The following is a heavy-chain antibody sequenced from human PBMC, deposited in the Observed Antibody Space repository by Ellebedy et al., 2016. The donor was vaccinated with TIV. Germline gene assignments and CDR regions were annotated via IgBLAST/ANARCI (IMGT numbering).Heavy chain of an antibody. CDR2: IYYSGST. CDR3: ARDARMHGYNTLDY. V-gene: IGHV4-59*01. CDR1: GGSISSYY. J-gene: IGHJ4*02. Sequence: SETLSLTCTVSGGSISSYYWSWIRQPPGKGLEWIGYIYYSGSTNYNPSLKSRVTISVDTSKNQFSLKLSSVTAADTAVYYCARDARMHGYNTLDYWGQGTLVTVSS. D-gene: IGHD5-24*01.